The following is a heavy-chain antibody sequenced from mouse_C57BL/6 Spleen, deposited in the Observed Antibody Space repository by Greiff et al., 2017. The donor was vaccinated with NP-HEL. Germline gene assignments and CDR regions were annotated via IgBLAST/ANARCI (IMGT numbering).Heavy chain of an antibody. CDR1: GYTFTSYW. Sequence: QVQLQQPGAELVKPGASVKMSCKASGYTFTSYWITWVKQRPGQGLEWIGDIYPGSGSTNYNEKFKSKATLTVDTSSSTAYMQLSSLTSEDSAVYYCARRQRRQYYFDYWGQGTTLTVSS. D-gene: IGHD3-2*02. CDR2: IYPGSGST. J-gene: IGHJ2*01. CDR3: ARRQRRQYYFDY. V-gene: IGHV1-55*01.